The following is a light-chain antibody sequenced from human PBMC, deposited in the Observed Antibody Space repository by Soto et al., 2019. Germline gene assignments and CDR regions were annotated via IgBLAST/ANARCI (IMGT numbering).Light chain of an antibody. CDR3: QQYDNLPYT. CDR1: QDISNY. Sequence: DIQMTQSPSSLSASVGDRVTITCQASQDISNYLNWYQQKPGKAPKLLIYDASNLETGVPSRFNRSGSGTDFTFTISSLQPEDIATYYCQQYDNLPYTFGQGTKLEIK. CDR2: DAS. V-gene: IGKV1-33*01. J-gene: IGKJ2*01.